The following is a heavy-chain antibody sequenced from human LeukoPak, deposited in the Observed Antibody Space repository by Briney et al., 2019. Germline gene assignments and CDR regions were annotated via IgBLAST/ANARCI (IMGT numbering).Heavy chain of an antibody. CDR3: ARPYWSGLPWYFDL. CDR1: GFTFSSYS. V-gene: IGHV3-48*04. Sequence: GGSLRLSCAASGFTFSSYSMNWVRQAPGKGLEWVSYISSSSTIYYADSVKGRFTISRDNAKNSLYLQMNSLRAEDTAVYYCARPYWSGLPWYFDLWGRGTLVTVSS. J-gene: IGHJ2*01. CDR2: ISSSSTI. D-gene: IGHD3-10*01.